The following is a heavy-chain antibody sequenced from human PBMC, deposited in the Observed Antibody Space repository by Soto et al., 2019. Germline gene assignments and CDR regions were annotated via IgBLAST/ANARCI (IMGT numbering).Heavy chain of an antibody. J-gene: IGHJ1*01. CDR3: TTPYVGTTNLEYFQH. Sequence: EVQLVESGGGLVKPGGSLRLSCVASGISFSNTWMNWVRQAPGKGLEWVGRIKSKTDGGTTDYAAPVKGRFTISRDDSKNTLYLQMSTLKTEDTAVYFCTTPYVGTTNLEYFQHWGQGTLVTVSS. V-gene: IGHV3-15*07. D-gene: IGHD1-26*01. CDR1: GISFSNTW. CDR2: IKSKTDGGTT.